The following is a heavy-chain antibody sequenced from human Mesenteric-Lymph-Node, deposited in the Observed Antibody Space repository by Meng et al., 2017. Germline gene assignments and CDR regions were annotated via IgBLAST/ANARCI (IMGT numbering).Heavy chain of an antibody. CDR1: GGSFSGYY. V-gene: IGHV4-34*01. Sequence: GSLRLSCAVYGGSFSGYYWSWIRQPPGKGLEWIGEINHSGSTNYNPSLKSRVTISVDTSKNQFSLKLSSVTAADTAVYYCARGRWDYYDSSGYYRVQYYFDYWGQGTLVTVSS. CDR3: ARGRWDYYDSSGYYRVQYYFDY. J-gene: IGHJ4*02. D-gene: IGHD3-22*01. CDR2: INHSGST.